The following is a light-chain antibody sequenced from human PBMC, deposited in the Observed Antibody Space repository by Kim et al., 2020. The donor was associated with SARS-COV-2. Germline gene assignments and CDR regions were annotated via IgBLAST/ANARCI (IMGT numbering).Light chain of an antibody. CDR1: SSNIGSNS. CDR3: AAWDDSLIAVV. J-gene: IGLJ2*01. V-gene: IGLV1-44*01. Sequence: GQTGIISCSGSSSNIGSNSVYWYQQLPGMAPKLLIYNDNQRPSGVPDRFSGSKSGTSASLAVSGLQSDDEADFHCAAWDDSLIAVVFGGGTQLTVL. CDR2: NDN.